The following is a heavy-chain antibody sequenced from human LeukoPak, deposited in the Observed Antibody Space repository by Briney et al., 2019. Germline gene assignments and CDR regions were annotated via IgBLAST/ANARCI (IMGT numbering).Heavy chain of an antibody. V-gene: IGHV3-30*18. J-gene: IGHJ6*02. CDR1: GFTFSSYS. CDR2: ISYDGSNK. D-gene: IGHD1-26*01. Sequence: GGSLRLSCAASGFTFSSYSMNWVRQAPGKGLEWVAVISYDGSNKYYADSVKGRFTISRDNSKNTLYLQMNSLRAEDTAVYYCAKVLVGATSDRYYYYGMDVWGQGTTVTVSS. CDR3: AKVLVGATSDRYYYYGMDV.